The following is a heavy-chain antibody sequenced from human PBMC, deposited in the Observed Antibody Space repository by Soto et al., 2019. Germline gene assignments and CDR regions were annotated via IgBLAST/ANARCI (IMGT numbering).Heavy chain of an antibody. V-gene: IGHV3-33*01. Sequence: GGSLRLSCAASGFTFSSYGMHWVRQAPGKGLEWVSVIWYDGSNKDYADSVKGRFTISRDNSKNTLYLQMNSLRAEDTAVYYRARVQTGKGSLDYWGQGTLVTVSS. CDR1: GFTFSSYG. D-gene: IGHD1-1*01. CDR3: ARVQTGKGSLDY. J-gene: IGHJ4*02. CDR2: IWYDGSNK.